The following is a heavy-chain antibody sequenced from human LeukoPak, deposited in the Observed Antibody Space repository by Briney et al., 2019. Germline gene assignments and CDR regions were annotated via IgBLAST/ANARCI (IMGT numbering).Heavy chain of an antibody. Sequence: GGSLRLSCAASGFIFTNYFMSWVRQAPGKGLEWVASIKHDGSEKYYVDSVRGRFTISRDNTMNSLYLQMSSLRVEDTAVYYCTSWGDTTAEYFQRWGQGTLVTVSS. D-gene: IGHD2-21*02. J-gene: IGHJ1*01. CDR3: TSWGDTTAEYFQR. V-gene: IGHV3-7*01. CDR1: GFIFTNYF. CDR2: IKHDGSEK.